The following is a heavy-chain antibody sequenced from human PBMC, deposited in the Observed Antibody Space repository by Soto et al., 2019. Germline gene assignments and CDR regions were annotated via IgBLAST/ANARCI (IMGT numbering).Heavy chain of an antibody. J-gene: IGHJ6*02. Sequence: AAVKVSCKACGCTFTSYGISWVRQALGQGLEWMGWISAYNGNTNYAQKLQGRVTMTTDTSTSTAYMELRSLRSDDTAVYYCARGGAYCGGDCPLGPYYDGMDVLGQGTTVTVSS. V-gene: IGHV1-18*01. D-gene: IGHD2-21*02. CDR3: ARGGAYCGGDCPLGPYYDGMDV. CDR1: GCTFTSYG. CDR2: ISAYNGNT.